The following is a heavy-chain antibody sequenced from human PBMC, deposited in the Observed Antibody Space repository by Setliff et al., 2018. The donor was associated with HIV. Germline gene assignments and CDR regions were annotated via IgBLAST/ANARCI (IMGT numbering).Heavy chain of an antibody. CDR3: ARESPDGLDY. CDR1: GGSFSGHY. CDR2: VYSNGNT. D-gene: IGHD2-8*01. J-gene: IGHJ4*02. Sequence: PSETLSLTCAVYGGSFSGHYWSWIRQTPGKGLEWIGYVYSNGNTDYNPSLKSRVTISVDTSKNQFSLKVNSVTAADTAMYFCARESPDGLDYWGQGTLVTVSS. V-gene: IGHV4-4*08.